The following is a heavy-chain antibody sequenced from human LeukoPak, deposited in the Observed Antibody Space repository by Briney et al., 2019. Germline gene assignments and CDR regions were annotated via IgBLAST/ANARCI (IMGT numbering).Heavy chain of an antibody. J-gene: IGHJ4*02. V-gene: IGHV3-21*01. CDR3: AREAYYGPGSYGL. CDR1: GFTFNTYS. CDR2: ISSSSSSI. Sequence: GGSLRLSCAASGFTFNTYSMDWVRQAPGKGLEWVSSISSSSSSIYYAGSAKGRFTISRDNAKNSLYLQMNSLRAEDTAVYYCAREAYYGPGSYGLWGQGALVTVSS. D-gene: IGHD3-10*01.